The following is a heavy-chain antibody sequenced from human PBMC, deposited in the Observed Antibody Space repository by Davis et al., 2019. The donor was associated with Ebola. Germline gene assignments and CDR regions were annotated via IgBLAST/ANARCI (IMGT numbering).Heavy chain of an antibody. V-gene: IGHV3-21*01. CDR1: GFIISTYS. CDR3: AKPLKVAYTSPVTSGAFDI. CDR2: ISSDSAYI. D-gene: IGHD3-16*01. Sequence: GESLMTSSAASGFIISTYSMNSLRQAQGKGLEWVPSISSDSAYIYYEDSLKGRFTISRDNAKNSLYLQMDSLRAEDTAVYYCAKPLKVAYTSPVTSGAFDIWGQGTVVTVSS. J-gene: IGHJ3*02.